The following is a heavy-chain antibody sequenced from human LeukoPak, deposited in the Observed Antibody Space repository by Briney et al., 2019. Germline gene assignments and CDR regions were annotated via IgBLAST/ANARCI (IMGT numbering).Heavy chain of an antibody. CDR1: GFTFSSYE. CDR3: ARVPDTAMMGVDY. Sequence: GGSLRLSRAASGFTFSSYEMNWVRQAPGKGLEWLSNINGRGSTIYYADSVKGRFTISRDNAKNTLYLQMNSLRVEDTAVYFCARVPDTAMMGVDYWGQGTLVTVSS. V-gene: IGHV3-48*03. D-gene: IGHD2-2*01. CDR2: INGRGSTI. J-gene: IGHJ4*02.